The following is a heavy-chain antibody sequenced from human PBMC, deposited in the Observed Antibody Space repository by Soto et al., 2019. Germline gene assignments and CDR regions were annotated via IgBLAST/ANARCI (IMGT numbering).Heavy chain of an antibody. Sequence: GASVQVSCKASGGTFSSYAISWVRQAPGQGLEWMGGITPIFGTANYAQKFQGRVTITADESTSTAYMELSSLRSEDTAVYYCARRMIDYYYGMDVWGRGTTVTVSS. CDR2: ITPIFGTA. CDR3: ARRMIDYYYGMDV. J-gene: IGHJ6*02. CDR1: GGTFSSYA. V-gene: IGHV1-69*13. D-gene: IGHD3-16*01.